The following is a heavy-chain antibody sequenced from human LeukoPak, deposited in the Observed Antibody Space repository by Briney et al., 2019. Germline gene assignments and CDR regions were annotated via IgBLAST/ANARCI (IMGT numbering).Heavy chain of an antibody. CDR2: ITPIFGTA. CDR3: AKGTLTMVRGVRVVTYGMDV. CDR1: GGTFSRFT. V-gene: IGHV1-69*13. J-gene: IGHJ6*02. D-gene: IGHD3-10*01. Sequence: SVNVSCKASGGTFSRFTISWVRQAPGQGFEWMGGITPIFGTANFAQKFQGRVSITADESTSTAFMELNSLRSEDTAVYYCAKGTLTMVRGVRVVTYGMDVWGQGTTVTVSS.